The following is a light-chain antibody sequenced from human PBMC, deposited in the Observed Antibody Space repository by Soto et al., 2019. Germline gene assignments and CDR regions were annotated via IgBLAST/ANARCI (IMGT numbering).Light chain of an antibody. CDR3: QQYCSSPLT. CDR2: GAS. J-gene: IGKJ4*01. Sequence: EIVLTQSPGTLSLSPGERATLSCRASQSISSNYLAWYRQKPGQAPRRLIYGASSRATGIPDRFSGSGSGTDFTLSISRLEPEDFAVYYCQQYCSSPLTFGGGTKVEIK. V-gene: IGKV3-20*01. CDR1: QSISSNY.